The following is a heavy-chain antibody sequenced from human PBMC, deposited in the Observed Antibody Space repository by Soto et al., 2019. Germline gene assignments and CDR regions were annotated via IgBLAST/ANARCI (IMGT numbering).Heavy chain of an antibody. V-gene: IGHV3-33*01. D-gene: IGHD3-3*01. Sequence: GGSLRLSCAASGFTFSSYGMHWVRQAPGKGLEWVAVIWYDGSNKYYADSVKGRFTISRDNSKNTLYLQMNSLRAEDTAVYYCARSDRITIFGVVIPSDYYYYYGMDVWGKGTTVTVSS. J-gene: IGHJ6*04. CDR1: GFTFSSYG. CDR2: IWYDGSNK. CDR3: ARSDRITIFGVVIPSDYYYYYGMDV.